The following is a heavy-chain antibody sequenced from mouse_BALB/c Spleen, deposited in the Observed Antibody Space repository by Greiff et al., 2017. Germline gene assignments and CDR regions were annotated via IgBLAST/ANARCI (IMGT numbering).Heavy chain of an antibody. Sequence: QVQLPQSGPGLVQPSQRLSISCTASGFSLTSYGVHWVRQSPGKGLEWLGVIWSGGSTDYNAAFISRLSISKDNSKSQVFFKMNSLQANDTAIYYCAIGSSYWYFDVWGAGTTVTVAS. J-gene: IGHJ1*01. D-gene: IGHD1-1*01. CDR2: IWSGGST. CDR1: GFSLTSYG. V-gene: IGHV2-2*02. CDR3: AIGSSYWYFDV.